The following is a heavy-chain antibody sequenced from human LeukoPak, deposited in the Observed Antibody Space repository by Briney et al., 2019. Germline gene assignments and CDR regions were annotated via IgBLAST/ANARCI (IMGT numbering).Heavy chain of an antibody. CDR3: ARDRGGNTYWFDP. V-gene: IGHV1-46*01. J-gene: IGHJ5*02. CDR1: GYTFTSHY. D-gene: IGHD4-23*01. CDR2: INPSGGST. Sequence: GASVTVSCTASGYTFTSHYIRWVRQAPGQGLEWMGIINPSGGSTSYAQMFQGRVTMTRDTSTSTVYMELSSLRSEDTAVYYCARDRGGNTYWFDPWGQGTLVTVSS.